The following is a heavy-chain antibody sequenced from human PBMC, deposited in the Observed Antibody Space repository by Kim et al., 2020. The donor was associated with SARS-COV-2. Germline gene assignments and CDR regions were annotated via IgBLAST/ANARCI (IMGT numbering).Heavy chain of an antibody. CDR3: ARGRVVVAATLFWFDP. Sequence: SVKSRITINPDTSKNQFSLQLNSVTPEDTAVYYCARGRVVVAATLFWFDPWGQGTLVTVSS. V-gene: IGHV6-1*01. J-gene: IGHJ5*02. D-gene: IGHD2-15*01.